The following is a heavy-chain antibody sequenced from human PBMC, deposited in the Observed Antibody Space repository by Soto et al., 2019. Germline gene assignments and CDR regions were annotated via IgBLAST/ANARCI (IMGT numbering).Heavy chain of an antibody. Sequence: ASVKVSCKASGYTFTSYGISWVRQAPGQGLEWMGWISAYNGNTNYAQKLQGRVTMTTDTSTSTAYMELRSLRSDDTAVYYCARTSPRGYSYGYFDYWGQGTLVTVSS. D-gene: IGHD5-18*01. J-gene: IGHJ4*02. V-gene: IGHV1-18*01. CDR3: ARTSPRGYSYGYFDY. CDR2: ISAYNGNT. CDR1: GYTFTSYG.